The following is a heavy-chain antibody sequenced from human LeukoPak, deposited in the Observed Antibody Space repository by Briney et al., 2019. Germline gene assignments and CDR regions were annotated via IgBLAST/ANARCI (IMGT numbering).Heavy chain of an antibody. CDR3: AKDFIVGTTMSDAFDI. J-gene: IGHJ3*02. D-gene: IGHD1-26*01. CDR2: ITWNSDDI. Sequence: GGSLRLSCAASGFNFDNYAMHWVRQTPGKGLEWVSGITWNSDDIGYADSVEGRFTISRDNAKNSLYLQVNSLRAEDTALYYCAKDFIVGTTMSDAFDIWGQGTMVTVSS. CDR1: GFNFDNYA. V-gene: IGHV3-9*01.